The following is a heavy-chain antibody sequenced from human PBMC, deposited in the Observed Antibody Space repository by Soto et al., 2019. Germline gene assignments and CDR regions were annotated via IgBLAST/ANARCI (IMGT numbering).Heavy chain of an antibody. D-gene: IGHD3-10*01. CDR1: GFSLSTSGVG. CDR2: IYWDDDK. CDR3: AHRRSYGSGSYFDY. V-gene: IGHV2-5*02. J-gene: IGHJ4*02. Sequence: QITLKESGPTLVKPTQTLTLTCTFSGFSLSTSGVGVGWIRQPPGKALEWLALIYWDDDKRYSPSLKSRLTFTKDTSKNQVVLTMTNMDPVDTATYYCAHRRSYGSGSYFDYWGQGTLVTVSS.